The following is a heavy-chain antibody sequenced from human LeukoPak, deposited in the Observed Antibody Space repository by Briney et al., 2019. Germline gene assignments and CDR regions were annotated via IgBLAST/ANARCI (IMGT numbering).Heavy chain of an antibody. CDR3: ARSYYTSGSYSYYGMDV. D-gene: IGHD3-10*01. J-gene: IGHJ6*02. Sequence: SETLSLTCTVSGGSISSYYWSWIRQPPGEGLEWIGFIYHSGSTNYNPSLKSRVIISVDTSKNQFSLNLTSVTAADTAVYYCARSYYTSGSYSYYGMDVWGQGTTVTVSS. CDR2: IYHSGST. CDR1: GGSISSYY. V-gene: IGHV4-59*08.